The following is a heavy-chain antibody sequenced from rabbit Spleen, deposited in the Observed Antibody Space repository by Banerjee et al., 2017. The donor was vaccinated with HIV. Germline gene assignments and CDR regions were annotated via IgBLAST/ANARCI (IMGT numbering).Heavy chain of an antibody. CDR2: IDAGGSGFT. V-gene: IGHV1S40*01. CDR1: GISFSRNYW. J-gene: IGHJ6*01. D-gene: IGHD1-1*01. CDR3: ARDTSSSFSSYGMDL. Sequence: QSLEESGGGLVKPGASLTLTCTASGISFSRNYWICWVRQAPGKGLEWIACIDAGGSGFTYFATWAQGRFTCSKTSSTTVTLQMTRLTAADTATYFCARDTSSSFSSYGMDLWGQGTLVTVS.